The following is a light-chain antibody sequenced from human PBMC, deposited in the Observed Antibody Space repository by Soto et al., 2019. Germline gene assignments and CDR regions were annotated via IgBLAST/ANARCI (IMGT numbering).Light chain of an antibody. CDR1: RSDVGYYNY. CDR2: EVS. CDR3: SSYTTSSTQV. V-gene: IGLV2-14*01. Sequence: QSALTQPASVSGSPGQSITIACTATRSDVGYYNYVSWYQHHPGKVPKLMIYEVSNRPSGVSNRFSGSKSGNTASLTISGLQAEDEADYYCSSYTTSSTQVFGGGTKLTVL. J-gene: IGLJ3*02.